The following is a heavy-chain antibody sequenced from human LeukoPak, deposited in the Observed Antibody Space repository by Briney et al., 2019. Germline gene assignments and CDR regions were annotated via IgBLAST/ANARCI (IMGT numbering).Heavy chain of an antibody. CDR2: INHSGST. Sequence: SETLSLTCAVYGGSFSGYYWSWIRQPPGKGLEWIGKINHSGSTNYNPSLKSRVTISVDTSRRKLSLKLSSVTAADTAVYYCARGLPRAATLNLDYWGQGALVTVSS. V-gene: IGHV4-34*01. CDR3: ARGLPRAATLNLDY. D-gene: IGHD6-13*01. CDR1: GGSFSGYY. J-gene: IGHJ4*02.